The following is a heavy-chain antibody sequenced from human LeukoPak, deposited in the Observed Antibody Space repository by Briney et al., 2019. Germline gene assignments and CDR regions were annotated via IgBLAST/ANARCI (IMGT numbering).Heavy chain of an antibody. CDR2: IKEDGSEK. D-gene: IGHD6-13*01. V-gene: IGHV3-7*01. Sequence: GGSLRLSCVASAFTFSRYWMTWVRQAPGKGLEWVANIKEDGSEKYYVDSVKGRFTIFRDNAKNSLYLQMSSLRPEDTAVYYCARGGFTSSWYISRDYWGQGTLVTVSS. CDR3: ARGGFTSSWYISRDY. J-gene: IGHJ4*02. CDR1: AFTFSRYW.